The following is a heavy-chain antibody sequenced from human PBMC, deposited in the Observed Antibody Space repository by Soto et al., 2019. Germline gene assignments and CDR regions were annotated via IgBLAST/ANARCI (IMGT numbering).Heavy chain of an antibody. Sequence: EVQLLESGGGLVQPGGSLRLSCAASGFTFSTSAMSWVRQAPGQGLEWVSGISGSGGTTYYADSVKGRFTISRDNSKNTLYLQMTSLRAADTAVYYCANRELYYWGQGTLATVSS. CDR1: GFTFSTSA. J-gene: IGHJ4*02. D-gene: IGHD1-7*01. CDR3: ANRELYY. V-gene: IGHV3-23*01. CDR2: ISGSGGTT.